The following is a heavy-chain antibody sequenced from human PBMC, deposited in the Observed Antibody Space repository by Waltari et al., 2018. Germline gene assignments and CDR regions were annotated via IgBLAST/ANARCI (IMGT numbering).Heavy chain of an antibody. V-gene: IGHV4-4*02. CDR3: ARDRGRGLYLDS. D-gene: IGHD2-15*01. CDR1: GDSMSGNYW. J-gene: IGHJ4*02. Sequence: QVQLQESGPGLVKPSGTLSLTCGVSGDSMSGNYWWSWVRQPPGKGLEWIGQVHRSGRTNYNPPLESRGTVSIDTFNSQFSLEVTSATAADTALYFCARDRGRGLYLDSWGRGILVTVSP. CDR2: VHRSGRT.